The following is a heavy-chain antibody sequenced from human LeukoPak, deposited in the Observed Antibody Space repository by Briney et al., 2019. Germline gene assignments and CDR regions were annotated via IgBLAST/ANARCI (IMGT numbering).Heavy chain of an antibody. CDR3: ARPRLEYCSGGSCFDAFDI. D-gene: IGHD2-15*01. J-gene: IGHJ3*02. Sequence: GGSLRLSCTASGFTFSSYAMNWVRQAPGKGLEWVSAISGSGSTTYYADSVKGRFTISRDNSKNTLFLQMNSLTAEDTAIYSCARPRLEYCSGGSCFDAFDIWGQGTMVTVSS. CDR1: GFTFSSYA. V-gene: IGHV3-23*01. CDR2: ISGSGSTT.